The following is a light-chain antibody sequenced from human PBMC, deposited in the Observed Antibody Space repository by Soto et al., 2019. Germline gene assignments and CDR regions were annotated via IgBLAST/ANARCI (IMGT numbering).Light chain of an antibody. CDR1: SGHSSYA. CDR3: PTWCSAIQV. Sequence: QPVLTQSPSASASLGASVKLTCTRSSGHSSYAIAWHQQQPEKGPRYLMKLNSDGSHSKGDGIPDRFSGSSTGAERYFTISTLQAEDESDSDCPTWCSAIQVFGGGTKLTVL. V-gene: IGLV4-69*01. CDR2: LNSDGSH. J-gene: IGLJ2*01.